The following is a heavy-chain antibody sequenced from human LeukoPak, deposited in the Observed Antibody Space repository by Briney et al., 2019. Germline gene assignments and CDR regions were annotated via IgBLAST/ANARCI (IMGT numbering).Heavy chain of an antibody. CDR1: GCTFSSYW. Sequence: GGSLRLSCAASGCTFSSYWMHWVRQAPGKGLVWVSRINTDGSSTTDADSVKGRFTISRDNAKNTLYLQMSSLRAEDTAVYYCARDRMYDMDVWGQRTTVTVSS. J-gene: IGHJ6*02. V-gene: IGHV3-74*01. CDR2: INTDGSST. CDR3: ARDRMYDMDV.